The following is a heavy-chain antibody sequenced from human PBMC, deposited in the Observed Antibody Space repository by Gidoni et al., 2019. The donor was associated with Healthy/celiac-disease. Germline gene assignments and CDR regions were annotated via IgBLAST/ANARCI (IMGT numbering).Heavy chain of an antibody. CDR1: GFTFSSYA. CDR3: AKDQDDYIWGNTLNPVGY. D-gene: IGHD3-16*01. CDR2: IRCSGGST. J-gene: IGHJ4*02. Sequence: EVQLVESGGGLVQPGGSLRLSCAASGFTFSSYAMRWVRQAPGKGLDWVSAIRCSGGSTYYADSVKGRFTISRDNSKNTLYLQMNSLRAEDTAVYYCAKDQDDYIWGNTLNPVGYWGQGTLVTVSS. V-gene: IGHV3-23*04.